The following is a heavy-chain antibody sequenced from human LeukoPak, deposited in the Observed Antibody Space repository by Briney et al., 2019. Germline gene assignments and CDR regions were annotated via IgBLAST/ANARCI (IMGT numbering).Heavy chain of an antibody. D-gene: IGHD4-23*01. V-gene: IGHV1-2*02. CDR1: GYTFTGYY. Sequence: ASVKVSCKTSGYTFTGYYMHWVRQAPGQGLEWMGWINPNSSVANYAQRFQGRVTMTTDTSISAAYMELRWLTSDDTAVYYCARERGGNSPFDPWGQGTLVTVSS. CDR3: ARERGGNSPFDP. CDR2: INPNSSVA. J-gene: IGHJ5*02.